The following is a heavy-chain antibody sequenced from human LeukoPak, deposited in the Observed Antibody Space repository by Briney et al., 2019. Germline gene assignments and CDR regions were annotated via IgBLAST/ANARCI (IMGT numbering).Heavy chain of an antibody. CDR1: GFPFMTYA. J-gene: IGHJ3*02. V-gene: IGHV3-48*01. CDR2: LTRGSSNI. Sequence: GGSQRLSCEASGFPFMTYAMNWIRQSPGKGLEGAAFLTRGSSNIQYAESVKGRFTISRDNAQNSLFLQMNSLRAEDTAVYYCVRPSWQFYYDNSGYHPDSFDIWGQGRMVTVSS. D-gene: IGHD3-22*01. CDR3: VRPSWQFYYDNSGYHPDSFDI.